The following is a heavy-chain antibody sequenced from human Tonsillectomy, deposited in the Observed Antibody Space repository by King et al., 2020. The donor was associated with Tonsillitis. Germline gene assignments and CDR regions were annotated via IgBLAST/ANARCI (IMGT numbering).Heavy chain of an antibody. D-gene: IGHD1-26*01. J-gene: IGHJ4*02. CDR2: TYYSSNWFF. V-gene: IGHV6-1*01. CDR1: GDSVSSNRAA. CDR3: ARDWDGQYFDY. Sequence: VQLQQSGPGLLKPSQTLSLTCAISGDSVSSNRAACNWIRQSPSRGLEWLGRTYYSSNWFFVYAESMRSRITFNADTSKNQFSLQMNSVTPEDTAVYYCARDWDGQYFDYWGQGTLVTVSS.